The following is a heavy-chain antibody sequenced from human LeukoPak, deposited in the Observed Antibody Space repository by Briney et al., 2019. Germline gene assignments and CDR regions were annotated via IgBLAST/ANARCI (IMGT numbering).Heavy chain of an antibody. Sequence: GGTLRLSCAASGFTFSTYGMSWVRQAPGKGLEWAAAITGSGGSTFYADSVKGRFTISRDNSKNTLFLQMNRLRAEDTAVYYCAKFRSYGSGSYPRRYFDLWGRGTLVTVSS. CDR1: GFTFSTYG. J-gene: IGHJ2*01. V-gene: IGHV3-23*01. CDR3: AKFRSYGSGSYPRRYFDL. CDR2: ITGSGGST. D-gene: IGHD3-10*01.